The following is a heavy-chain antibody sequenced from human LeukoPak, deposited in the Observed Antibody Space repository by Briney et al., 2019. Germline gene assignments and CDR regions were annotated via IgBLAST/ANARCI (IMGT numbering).Heavy chain of an antibody. J-gene: IGHJ4*02. CDR1: GCTFTSYG. Sequence: GSVKVTCKASGCTFTSYGISWVRQAPGQGLEWMGWISAYNGNTNYAQKLQGRVTMTTDTSTSTAYMELRSLRSDDTAVYYCARVFVPAAMDYWGQGTLVTVSS. D-gene: IGHD2-2*01. CDR3: ARVFVPAAMDY. V-gene: IGHV1-18*04. CDR2: ISAYNGNT.